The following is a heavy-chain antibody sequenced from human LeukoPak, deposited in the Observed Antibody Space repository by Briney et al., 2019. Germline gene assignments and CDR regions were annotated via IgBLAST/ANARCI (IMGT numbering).Heavy chain of an antibody. D-gene: IGHD4-23*01. V-gene: IGHV3-20*04. CDR1: GFTFDDYG. Sequence: GGSLRLSCAASGFTFDDYGVSWVRQAPGKGLGWVSGINWNGGSTGYADSVKGRFTISRDNAKNTLYLQMNSLRAEDTAVYYCAQGGNPGAFDYWGQGTLVTVSS. J-gene: IGHJ4*02. CDR2: INWNGGST. CDR3: AQGGNPGAFDY.